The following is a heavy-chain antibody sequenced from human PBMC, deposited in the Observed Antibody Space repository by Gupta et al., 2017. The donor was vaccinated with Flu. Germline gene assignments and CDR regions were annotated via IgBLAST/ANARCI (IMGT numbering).Heavy chain of an antibody. J-gene: IGHJ4*02. V-gene: IGHV3-48*03. CDR1: GSTFNSYE. CDR2: ISQRVST. D-gene: IGHD1-26*01. Sequence: VQLVESGGGLVQPGGSLSRTCATPGSTFNSYELRSVRLHPERGLQWIAFISQRVSTYYTDPVRGRFSFSSDTAKNALYLPIGSLRYEDAAIDDCARGHWDKWGQGARGTMS. CDR3: ARGHWDK.